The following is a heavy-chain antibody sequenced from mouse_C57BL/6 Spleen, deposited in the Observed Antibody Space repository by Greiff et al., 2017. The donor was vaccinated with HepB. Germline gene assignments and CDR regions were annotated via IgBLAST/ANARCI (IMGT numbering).Heavy chain of an antibody. CDR1: GFTFSDYG. D-gene: IGHD3-2*02. V-gene: IGHV5-17*01. CDR3: ARGDSSGYYAY. J-gene: IGHJ3*01. CDR2: ISSGSSTI. Sequence: EVKVEESGGGLVKPGGSLKLSCAASGFTFSDYGMHWVRQAPEKGLEWVAYISSGSSTIYYADTVKGRFTISRDNAKNTLFLQMTSLRSEDTAMYYCARGDSSGYYAYWGQGTLVTVSA.